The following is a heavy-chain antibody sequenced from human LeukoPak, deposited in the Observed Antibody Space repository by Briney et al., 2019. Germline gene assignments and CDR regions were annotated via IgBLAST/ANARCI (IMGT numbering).Heavy chain of an antibody. J-gene: IGHJ6*02. D-gene: IGHD1-14*01. Sequence: PGGSLRLSCTASEFTFSSYAMSWARQAPGKGLEWVSSVSGSGGSTYYADSVMGRFTISRDNSKSTLFLQMSSLRAEDTAVYYCAKVSGGGLYYDGMDVWGQGTTVTVSS. CDR1: EFTFSSYA. CDR2: VSGSGGST. CDR3: AKVSGGGLYYDGMDV. V-gene: IGHV3-23*01.